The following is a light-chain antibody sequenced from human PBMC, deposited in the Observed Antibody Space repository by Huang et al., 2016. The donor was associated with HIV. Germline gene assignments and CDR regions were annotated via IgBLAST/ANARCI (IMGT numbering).Light chain of an antibody. J-gene: IGKJ2*01. CDR2: VVS. CDR3: QQSFATVPYT. CDR1: QNINNY. V-gene: IGKV1-39*01. Sequence: IEMTQSPSSLSASVGDRVTITCRASQNINNYLNWYQQKLGKAPQLIISVVSRLKDGVPLRFSGTKSGTNFTITINNLQPEDFATYYCQQSFATVPYTCAQGTKLEIK.